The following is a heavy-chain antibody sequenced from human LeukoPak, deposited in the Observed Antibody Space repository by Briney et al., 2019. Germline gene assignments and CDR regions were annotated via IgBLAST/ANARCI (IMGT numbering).Heavy chain of an antibody. Sequence: PGGSLRLSCAASGFAFSSYSMNWVRQAPGKGLEWVSSISPSGGYIYYADSVKGRFTISRDNSKNSLYLQMNSLRAEDTAVYYCAKDREPPYGRGFDPCGQGNLATVSA. CDR3: AKDREPPYGRGFDP. CDR2: ISPSGGYI. D-gene: IGHD3-10*01. J-gene: IGHJ5*02. V-gene: IGHV3-21*01. CDR1: GFAFSSYS.